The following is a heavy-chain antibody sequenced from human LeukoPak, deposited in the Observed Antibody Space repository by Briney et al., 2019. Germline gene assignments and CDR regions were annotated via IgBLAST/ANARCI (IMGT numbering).Heavy chain of an antibody. Sequence: GVSLRHSCAASGFNFNSYTMNWVRQAPGKGLQWVANILASGSPIYYADSVKGRFIISRDNSKNTVYLQMNSLEVEDTAIYYCAKDLRPDGVDNFDHWGQGILVTVYS. V-gene: IGHV3-23*01. CDR3: AKDLRPDGVDNFDH. J-gene: IGHJ4*02. D-gene: IGHD2-8*01. CDR1: GFNFNSYT. CDR2: ILASGSPI.